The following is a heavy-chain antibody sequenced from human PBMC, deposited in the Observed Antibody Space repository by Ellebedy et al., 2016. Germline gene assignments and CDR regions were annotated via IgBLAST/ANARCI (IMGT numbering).Heavy chain of an antibody. V-gene: IGHV4-39*01. CDR2: IYYSGST. D-gene: IGHD3-10*01. CDR3: ARHADYGSGSYSWFDP. Sequence: SETLSLXCTVSGGSISSSSYYWGWIRQPPGKGLEWIGSIYYSGSTYYNPSLKSRVTISVDTSKNQFSLKLSSVTAADTAVYYCARHADYGSGSYSWFDPWGQGTLVTVSS. CDR1: GGSISSSSYY. J-gene: IGHJ5*02.